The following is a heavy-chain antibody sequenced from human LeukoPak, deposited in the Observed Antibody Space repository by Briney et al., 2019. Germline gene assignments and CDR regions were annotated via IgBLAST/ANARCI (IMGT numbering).Heavy chain of an antibody. CDR3: AKEQAAAGGFQH. CDR1: GFTFRNYG. Sequence: GGSLRLSCAASGFTFRNYGMHWVRQAPGKGLEWVAVVANDGSNKYSDDGSEKYYADSVRGRFTISRDNAKNSLYLQMNSLRAEDTALYYCAKEQAAAGGFQHWGQGTLVTVSS. V-gene: IGHV3-30*18. D-gene: IGHD6-13*01. J-gene: IGHJ1*01. CDR2: VANDGSNKYSDDGSEK.